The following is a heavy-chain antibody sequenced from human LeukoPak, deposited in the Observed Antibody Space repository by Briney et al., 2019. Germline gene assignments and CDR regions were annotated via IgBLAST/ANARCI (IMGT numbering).Heavy chain of an antibody. Sequence: SETLSLTCTVTGGSISSGSYYWSWIRQPAGKGLEWIGRIYTSGSTNYNPSLKSRVTMSVDRSKNQFSLKLSSVTAADTAVYYCARAVGSSESNWFDPWGQGALVTVSS. D-gene: IGHD1-26*01. CDR2: IYTSGST. CDR1: GGSISSGSYY. J-gene: IGHJ5*02. CDR3: ARAVGSSESNWFDP. V-gene: IGHV4-61*02.